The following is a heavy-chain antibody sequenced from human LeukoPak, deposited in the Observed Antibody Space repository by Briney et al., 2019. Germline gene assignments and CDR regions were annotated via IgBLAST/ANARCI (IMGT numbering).Heavy chain of an antibody. CDR1: GGSIASGSYF. CDR2: IFSSGST. CDR3: ARGFYYLYYFDS. J-gene: IGHJ4*02. Sequence: ASETLSPTCSVSGGSIASGSYFWSWIRQPAGKGLEWIGRIFSSGSTNSNPSFKSRVTISLDASKNKFSLKLSSVTAADTAAYYCARGFYYLYYFDSWGQGTPVTVSS. D-gene: IGHD3-22*01. V-gene: IGHV4-61*02.